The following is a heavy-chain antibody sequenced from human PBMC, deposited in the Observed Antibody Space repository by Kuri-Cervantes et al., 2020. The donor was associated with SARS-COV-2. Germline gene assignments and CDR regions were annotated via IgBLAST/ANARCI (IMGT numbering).Heavy chain of an antibody. J-gene: IGHJ6*02. CDR2: ISGSGGST. CDR1: GFTFSSYA. Sequence: ETLSLTCAASGFTFSSYAMSWVRQAPGKGLEWVSAISGSGGSTYYADSVKGRFTISRDNSKNTLYLQMNSLRAEDTAVYYYAKVAQLTYCGGDCYFYYYYGMDVWGQGTTVTVSS. D-gene: IGHD2-21*01. CDR3: AKVAQLTYCGGDCYFYYYYGMDV. V-gene: IGHV3-23*01.